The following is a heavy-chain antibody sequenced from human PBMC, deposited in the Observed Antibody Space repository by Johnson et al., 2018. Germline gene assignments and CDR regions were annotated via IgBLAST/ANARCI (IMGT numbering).Heavy chain of an antibody. Sequence: QVQLVESGGGLVKXGGSLRLXCAASGFTFSDYYMSWIRQAPGKGLEWVSYISSSGSTIYYADSVKGRFTISRDNAKNSLYLELNNLRAEDTAVYYCASGGSHYYGMAVWGQGTTVTVSS. CDR3: ASGGSHYYGMAV. CDR1: GFTFSDYY. J-gene: IGHJ6*02. V-gene: IGHV3-11*01. D-gene: IGHD2-15*01. CDR2: ISSSGSTI.